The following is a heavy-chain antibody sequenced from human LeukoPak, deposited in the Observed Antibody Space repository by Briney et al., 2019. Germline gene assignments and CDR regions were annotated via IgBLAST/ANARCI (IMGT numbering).Heavy chain of an antibody. D-gene: IGHD5-24*01. V-gene: IGHV4-30-4*01. CDR1: GGSISSGDYY. CDR3: ARDGYNSNYFDY. CDR2: IYYSGST. Sequence: PSETLSLTCTVSGGSISSGDYYWSWIRQPPGKGLEWIGYIYYSGSTFYNPSLKSRVTISVDTSKNQFSLRLSSVTAPDTAVYFCARDGYNSNYFDYWGQGTLVTVSS. J-gene: IGHJ4*02.